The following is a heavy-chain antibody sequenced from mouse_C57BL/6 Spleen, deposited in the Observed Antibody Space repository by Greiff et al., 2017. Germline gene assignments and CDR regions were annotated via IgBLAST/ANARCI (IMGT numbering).Heavy chain of an antibody. D-gene: IGHD2-12*01. J-gene: IGHJ4*01. Sequence: QVQLQQPGAELVKPGASVKISCKASGYAFSSYWMNWVKQRPGKGLEWIGQIYPGDGDTNYNGKFKGKATLTADKSSSTAYMQLSSLTSEDSAVYFCARGFYDGDYAMDYWGQGTSVTVSS. V-gene: IGHV1-80*01. CDR2: IYPGDGDT. CDR1: GYAFSSYW. CDR3: ARGFYDGDYAMDY.